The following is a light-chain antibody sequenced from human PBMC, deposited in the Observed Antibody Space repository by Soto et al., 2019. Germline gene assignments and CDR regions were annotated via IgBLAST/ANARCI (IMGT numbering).Light chain of an antibody. Sequence: DIQMTQSPSTLSASVGDRVTITCRASQSISSWLAWYQQKPGKAPKLLIYKASSLESGVPSRFSASGSGTDFSLTISRLEPEDFAVYYCQQYGTSPWTFGQGTKVDI. V-gene: IGKV1-5*03. CDR3: QQYGTSPWT. CDR1: QSISSW. J-gene: IGKJ1*01. CDR2: KAS.